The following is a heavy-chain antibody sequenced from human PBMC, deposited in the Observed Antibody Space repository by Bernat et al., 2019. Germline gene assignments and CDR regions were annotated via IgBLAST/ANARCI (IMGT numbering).Heavy chain of an antibody. V-gene: IGHV3-33*01. D-gene: IGHD3-10*01. Sequence: QVQLVESGGGVVQPGRSLRLSCAASGFTFSSYGMHWVRQAPGKGLEWVAVIWYDGSNKYYADSVKGRFTISRDNSKNTLYLQMNSLRAEDTAVYYCAGGPDYYGSGSYKRLDYWGQGTLVTVSS. CDR2: IWYDGSNK. CDR1: GFTFSSYG. CDR3: AGGPDYYGSGSYKRLDY. J-gene: IGHJ4*02.